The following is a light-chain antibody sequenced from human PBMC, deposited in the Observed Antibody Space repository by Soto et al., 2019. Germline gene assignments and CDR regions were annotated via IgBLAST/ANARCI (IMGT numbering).Light chain of an antibody. CDR2: DAS. J-gene: IGKJ4*01. CDR3: QQRSNWPLLT. V-gene: IGKV3-11*01. Sequence: EIVLTQSPATLSLSPGERATLSCRASQSVSSYLAWYQQNPGQAPRLLIDDASTRATGIPARFSGSGSGTDVTLPSSSLGPEDFAVDYCQQRSNWPLLTFGGGTKVEIK. CDR1: QSVSSY.